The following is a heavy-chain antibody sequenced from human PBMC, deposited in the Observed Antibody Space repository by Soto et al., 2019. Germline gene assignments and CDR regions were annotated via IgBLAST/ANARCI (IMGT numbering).Heavy chain of an antibody. J-gene: IGHJ6*01. Sequence: GGSLRLSCAASGFTFDDYTMHWVRQAPGKGLEWVSLISWDGGSTYYADSVKGRFTISRDNSKNSLYLQMNSLRTEDTALYYCAKVIAARHYYYYYGMDVWGQGTTVTVSS. CDR2: ISWDGGST. V-gene: IGHV3-43*01. D-gene: IGHD6-6*01. CDR1: GFTFDDYT. CDR3: AKVIAARHYYYYYGMDV.